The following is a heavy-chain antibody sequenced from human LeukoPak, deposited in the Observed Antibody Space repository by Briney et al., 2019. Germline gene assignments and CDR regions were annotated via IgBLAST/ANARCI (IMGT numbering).Heavy chain of an antibody. CDR2: IMYDGSDK. CDR3: AKNSLSSRLRYFDY. V-gene: IGHV3-30*02. D-gene: IGHD4-17*01. J-gene: IGHJ4*02. Sequence: GGSLRLSCAASGFTFSSNDMNWVRQAPGKGLEWVAFIMYDGSDKYYADSVKGRFTIPRDNSKNTLFLQMNSLRTEDTAVYYCAKNSLSSRLRYFDYWGQGTLVTVSS. CDR1: GFTFSSND.